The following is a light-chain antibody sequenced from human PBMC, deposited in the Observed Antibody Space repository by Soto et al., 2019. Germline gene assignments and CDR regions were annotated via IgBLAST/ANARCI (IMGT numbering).Light chain of an antibody. CDR2: EVS. J-gene: IGLJ3*02. CDR1: SNDVGGYNY. V-gene: IGLV2-14*01. CDR3: SSYTAFSTWV. Sequence: QSVLTQPASVSGSPGQSITISCTGTSNDVGGYNYVSWYQQHPGKAPQLIIYEVSNRPSGVSHRFSGSKSGDTASLTISGLQAEDGVDYYCSSYTAFSTWVFGGGTKLTVL.